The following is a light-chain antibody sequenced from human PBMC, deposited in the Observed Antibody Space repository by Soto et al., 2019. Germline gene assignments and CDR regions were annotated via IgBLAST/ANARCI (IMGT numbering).Light chain of an antibody. J-gene: IGKJ4*01. V-gene: IGKV1-9*01. CDR3: PQLKGYPFS. Sequence: EMLVTQSPATLSSSQGDRVTISCRASQSISSYLNWYQQKPGKDPRLLIYDESTLQTGVPSRFSGSGSGTEFTLTISSLQPEDFATYYCPQLKGYPFSFGRRTKV. CDR1: QSISSY. CDR2: DES.